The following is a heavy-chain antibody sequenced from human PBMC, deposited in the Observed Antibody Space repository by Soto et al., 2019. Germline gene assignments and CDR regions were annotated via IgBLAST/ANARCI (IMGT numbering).Heavy chain of an antibody. CDR3: ASLIGYCSSTSCYALDP. Sequence: ASVKVSCKASGYTFTSYDINWVRQATGQGLEWMGWMNPNSGNTGYAQKFQGRVTMTRNTSISTAYMELSSLRSEDTAVYYCASLIGYCSSTSCYALDPWGQGTLVTVSS. D-gene: IGHD2-2*01. J-gene: IGHJ5*02. CDR2: MNPNSGNT. V-gene: IGHV1-8*01. CDR1: GYTFTSYD.